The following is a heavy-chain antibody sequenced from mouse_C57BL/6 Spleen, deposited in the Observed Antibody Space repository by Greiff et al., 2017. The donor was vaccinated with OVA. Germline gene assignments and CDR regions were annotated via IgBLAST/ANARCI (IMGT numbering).Heavy chain of an antibody. Sequence: VQLKQSGAELVKPGASVKLSCTASGFNIKDYYMHWVQQRTEQGLAWIGRIDPEDGEPKYAPKFQGKATITADTSSNTAYLQLSSLTSEDTAVYYCARERDGSNYEYWYFDVWGTGTTVTVSS. CDR3: ARERDGSNYEYWYFDV. J-gene: IGHJ1*03. V-gene: IGHV14-2*01. CDR1: GFNIKDYY. D-gene: IGHD2-5*01. CDR2: IDPEDGEP.